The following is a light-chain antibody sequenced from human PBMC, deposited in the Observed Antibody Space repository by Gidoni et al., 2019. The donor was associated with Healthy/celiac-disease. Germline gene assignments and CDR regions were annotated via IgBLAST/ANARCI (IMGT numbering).Light chain of an antibody. J-gene: IGKJ1*01. CDR2: AAS. CDR3: QQSYSTLPWT. V-gene: IGKV1-39*01. CDR1: QSISSY. Sequence: DIEMTQSPSSLSASVGDRVTITCRASQSISSYLDWYQQKPGKAPKLLIYAASSLPSGVPSRFSGSGSGTDFTLTISSLQPEDFATYYCQQSYSTLPWTFGQXTKVEIK.